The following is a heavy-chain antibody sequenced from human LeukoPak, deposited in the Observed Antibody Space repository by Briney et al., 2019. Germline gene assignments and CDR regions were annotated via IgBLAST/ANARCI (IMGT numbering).Heavy chain of an antibody. V-gene: IGHV3-74*01. CDR3: ASDRVLGSGSLDN. CDR2: IRGDGYDT. Sequence: QPGGSLRLSCAASGFSFSDFWMHWVRQTLGKGLVWVSRIRGDGYDTNYADSVEGRFTISRDNAKHTPYLQMNSLRADDTAVYYCASDRVLGSGSLDNWGQGTLVTVSS. D-gene: IGHD3-10*01. J-gene: IGHJ4*02. CDR1: GFSFSDFW.